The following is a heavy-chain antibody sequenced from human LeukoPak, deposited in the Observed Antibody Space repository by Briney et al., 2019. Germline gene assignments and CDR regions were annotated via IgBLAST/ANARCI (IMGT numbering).Heavy chain of an antibody. CDR3: VNLRPATATNFDY. J-gene: IGHJ4*02. CDR2: ISGAGGST. D-gene: IGHD1-1*01. V-gene: IGHV3-23*01. CDR1: GFTFSSYA. Sequence: PGGSLRLSCAASGFTFSSYAMSWVRQAPGKGLGWVSGISGAGGSTYYADSVKGRFTISRDNSKDTLYLQMNSLRAEDTAIYYCVNLRPATATNFDYWGQGTLLTVSS.